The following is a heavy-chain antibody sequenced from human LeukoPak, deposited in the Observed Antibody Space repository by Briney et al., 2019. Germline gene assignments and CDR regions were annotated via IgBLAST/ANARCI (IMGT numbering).Heavy chain of an antibody. D-gene: IGHD1-26*01. V-gene: IGHV3-23*01. CDR3: AKDTGYRGNYSVAFDI. Sequence: LPGGSLRLSCTASGFTFSSYAMNWVRQAPGKGLEWVSGIGAGGTFTYYADSVKGRFTISRDNSRNTLYLQMNSLRADDTAVYYCAKDTGYRGNYSVAFDIWGQGTKVIVSS. CDR1: GFTFSSYA. CDR2: IGAGGTFT. J-gene: IGHJ3*02.